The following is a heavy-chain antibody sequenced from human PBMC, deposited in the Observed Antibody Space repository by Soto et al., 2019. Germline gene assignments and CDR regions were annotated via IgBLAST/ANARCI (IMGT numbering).Heavy chain of an antibody. Sequence: QVQLVQSGAEVKKPGASVKVSCKASGYTFTGYYMHWVRQAPGQGLEWMGWINPNSGGTNYAQKLQGRVTMTSDTSISRAYMELSRLRSDATAVYYCARDYGGIRSGFDPWGQGTLVTVSS. V-gene: IGHV1-2*02. CDR2: INPNSGGT. CDR3: ARDYGGIRSGFDP. D-gene: IGHD5-12*01. CDR1: GYTFTGYY. J-gene: IGHJ5*02.